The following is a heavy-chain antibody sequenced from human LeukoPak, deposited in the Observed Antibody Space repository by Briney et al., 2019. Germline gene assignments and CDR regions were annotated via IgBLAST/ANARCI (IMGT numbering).Heavy chain of an antibody. CDR2: IYPGDSGT. J-gene: IGHJ4*02. D-gene: IGHD3-22*01. CDR3: ARYDSSGGECDY. CDR1: GYSFTSYW. V-gene: IGHV5-51*01. Sequence: ESLQISSKGSGYSFTSYWSGWGRQMPGKGLEGMGIIYPGDSGTRYSQSFQGQVTISADKSISTAYLQWSSLKASDTAMYYCARYDSSGGECDYWGQGTRVTVSS.